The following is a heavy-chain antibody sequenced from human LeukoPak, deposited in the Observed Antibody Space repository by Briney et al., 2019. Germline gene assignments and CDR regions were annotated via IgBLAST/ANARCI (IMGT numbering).Heavy chain of an antibody. D-gene: IGHD5-24*01. CDR1: GGTFSSYA. CDR2: IIPIFGTA. J-gene: IGHJ4*02. CDR3: ARAGGYNFDYFDY. V-gene: IGHV1-69*06. Sequence: SVKVSCKASGGTFSSYAISWVRQAPGQGLEWMGGIIPIFGTANYAQKFQGRVTITADKSTSTAYMELSSLRSEDTAVYYCARAGGYNFDYFDYWGQGTLVTVSS.